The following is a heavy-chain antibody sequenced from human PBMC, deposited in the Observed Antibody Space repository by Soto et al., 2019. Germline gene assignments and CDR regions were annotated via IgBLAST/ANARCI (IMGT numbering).Heavy chain of an antibody. CDR3: ARDIGSYAYGEGY. CDR2: VYSSGTT. Sequence: SETLSLTCSVSGGSINSYWWSWIRQPAGKGLEWIGRVYSSGTTDYNPPLNSRATLSVETSKNQFSLKLSSVTAADTAVYYCARDIGSYAYGEGYWGQGIQVTVS. CDR1: GGSINSYW. V-gene: IGHV4-4*07. D-gene: IGHD3-10*01. J-gene: IGHJ4*02.